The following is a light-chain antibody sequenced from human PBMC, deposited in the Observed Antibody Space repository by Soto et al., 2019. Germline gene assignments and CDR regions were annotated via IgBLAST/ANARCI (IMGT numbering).Light chain of an antibody. V-gene: IGLV2-14*01. J-gene: IGLJ1*01. Sequence: QSARTQPASLSGSPGQSITISCTGTSGYVGTYNYVSWYLQHPGKAPKLMIYDVSNRPSGVSNRLSGSKSGNTASLTISGLQAEDEADYYCSSYPSSSTRYVFGTGTKVTVL. CDR1: SGYVGTYNY. CDR3: SSYPSSSTRYV. CDR2: DVS.